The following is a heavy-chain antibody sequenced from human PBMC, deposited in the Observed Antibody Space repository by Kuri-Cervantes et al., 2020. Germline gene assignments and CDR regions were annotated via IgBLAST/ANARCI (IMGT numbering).Heavy chain of an antibody. Sequence: GESLKISCAASGLIFSRYGMHWVRQAPGKGLEWVAFIRYDGGKTYYGDSVKGRFSISRDNSKNTLYLQMNSLRAEDMAVYYCARDPGGKVLGGVWGQGTLVTVSS. CDR1: GLIFSRYG. V-gene: IGHV3-30*02. J-gene: IGHJ4*02. CDR2: IRYDGGKT. D-gene: IGHD2-8*01. CDR3: ARDPGGKVLGGV.